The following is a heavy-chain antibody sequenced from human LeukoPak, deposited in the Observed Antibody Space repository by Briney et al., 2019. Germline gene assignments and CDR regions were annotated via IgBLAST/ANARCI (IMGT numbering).Heavy chain of an antibody. D-gene: IGHD3-9*01. J-gene: IGHJ6*03. Sequence: PGGSLRLSCAASGFTFSSYSMNWVRQAPGKGLEWVSSISSSSSYIYYADSVKGRFTISRDNAKNSPYLQMNSLRAEDTAVYYCARDVRYYDILTANYYYYMDVWGKGTTVTVSS. V-gene: IGHV3-21*01. CDR3: ARDVRYYDILTANYYYYMDV. CDR1: GFTFSSYS. CDR2: ISSSSSYI.